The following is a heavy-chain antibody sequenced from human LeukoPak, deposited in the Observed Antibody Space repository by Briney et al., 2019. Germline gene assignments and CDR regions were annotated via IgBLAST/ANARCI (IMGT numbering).Heavy chain of an antibody. CDR2: ISWNSGSI. J-gene: IGHJ3*02. CDR1: GFTFDDYA. CDR3: AKDVGATRYDAFDI. V-gene: IGHV3-9*03. D-gene: IGHD1-26*01. Sequence: GRSLRLSCAASGFTFDDYAMHWVRQAPGKGLEWVSGISWNSGSIGYADSVKGRFTISRDNAKNSLYLRMNSLRAEDMALYYCAKDVGATRYDAFDIWGQGTMVTVSS.